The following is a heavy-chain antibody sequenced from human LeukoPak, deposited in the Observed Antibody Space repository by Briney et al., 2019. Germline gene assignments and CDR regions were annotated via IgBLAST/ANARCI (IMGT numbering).Heavy chain of an antibody. J-gene: IGHJ4*02. CDR1: GFTFSSAW. V-gene: IGHV3-15*01. Sequence: GGSLRLSCAASGFTFSSAWMSWVRRAPGKGLEWVGRIYSKKAGGTTDYAAPVKGRFTISRDDSKNMVYLQLNGLKTEDTAVYYCTTDPRHWGQGTLVTVSS. CDR3: TTDPRH. CDR2: IYSKKAGGTT.